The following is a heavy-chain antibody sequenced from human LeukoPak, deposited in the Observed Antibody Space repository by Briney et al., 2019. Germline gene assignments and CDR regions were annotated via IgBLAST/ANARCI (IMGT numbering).Heavy chain of an antibody. V-gene: IGHV3-11*04. J-gene: IGHJ4*02. D-gene: IGHD3-3*01. Sequence: GGSLRLSCAASGFTFSDYYMSWIRQAPGKGLEWVSYISSSGSTIYYADSVKGRFTISRGNAKNSLYLQMNSLRAEDTAVYYCAKEQRGYDFWRGYYSHFDYWGQGTLVTVSS. CDR1: GFTFSDYY. CDR2: ISSSGSTI. CDR3: AKEQRGYDFWRGYYSHFDY.